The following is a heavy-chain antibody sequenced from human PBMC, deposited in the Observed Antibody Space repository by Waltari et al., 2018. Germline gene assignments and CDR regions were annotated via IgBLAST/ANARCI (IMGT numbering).Heavy chain of an antibody. D-gene: IGHD2-21*01. CDR1: GFTSFNYF. J-gene: IGHJ4*02. CDR2: SSDGGVDT. Sequence: EVQLVESGGTSVPPGGSLRLSCAASGFTSFNYFISWARQAPGEGLDGISASSDGGVDTYYADSVKGRFTISRDSSNNTIYLQMNSLRVEDTALYYCAKGFEDLLPFDHWGQGTLVTVST. CDR3: AKGFEDLLPFDH. V-gene: IGHV3-23*04.